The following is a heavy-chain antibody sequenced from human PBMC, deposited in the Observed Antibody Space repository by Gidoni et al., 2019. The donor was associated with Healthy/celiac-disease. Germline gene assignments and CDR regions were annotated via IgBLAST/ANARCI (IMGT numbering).Heavy chain of an antibody. CDR2: ISSSSSYI. Sequence: EVQLVESGGGLVKPGGSLRLSRAASGFTFRSYSMNWVRQAPGKGLEWVSSISSSSSYIYDADSVKGRFTISRDNAKNSLYLQMNSLRAEDTAVYYCARVKALTTVTTHGDYYYYGMDVWGQGTTGTVSS. CDR1: GFTFRSYS. D-gene: IGHD4-17*01. J-gene: IGHJ6*02. CDR3: ARVKALTTVTTHGDYYYYGMDV. V-gene: IGHV3-21*01.